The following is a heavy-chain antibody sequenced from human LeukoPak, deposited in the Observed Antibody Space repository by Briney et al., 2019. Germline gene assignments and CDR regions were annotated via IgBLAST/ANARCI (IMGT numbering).Heavy chain of an antibody. V-gene: IGHV3-NL1*01. CDR3: ASSPRGSGWYYFDY. D-gene: IGHD6-19*01. CDR2: IYSGGST. Sequence: GGSLRLSCAASGFTFSSYGMHWVRQAPGKGLEWVAVIYSGGSTYYADSVKGRFTISRDNSKNTLYLQMNSLRAEDTAVYYCASSPRGSGWYYFDYWGQGTLVTVSS. J-gene: IGHJ4*02. CDR1: GFTFSSYG.